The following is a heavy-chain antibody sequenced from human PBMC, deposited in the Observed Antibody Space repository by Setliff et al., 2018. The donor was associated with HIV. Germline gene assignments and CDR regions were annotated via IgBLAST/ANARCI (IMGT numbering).Heavy chain of an antibody. CDR2: IKQDESEM. CDR3: ARNTDVDSVYRPFHI. V-gene: IGHV3-7*05. D-gene: IGHD1-26*01. Sequence: GESLKISCAASGFTFSGAEIHWVRQVSGKGLEWVATIKQDESEMQYVDSVKGRFTISRDNAKNSLYLQMNSLRAEDTAVYYCARNTDVDSVYRPFHIWGQGTMVTVSS. CDR1: GFTFSGAE. J-gene: IGHJ3*02.